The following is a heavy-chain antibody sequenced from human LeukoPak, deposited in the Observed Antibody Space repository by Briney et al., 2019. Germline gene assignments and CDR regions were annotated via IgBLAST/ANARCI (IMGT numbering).Heavy chain of an antibody. CDR2: ISSSSWHI. CDR1: GFTFSSYS. D-gene: IGHD3-22*01. V-gene: IGHV3-48*01. J-gene: IGHJ3*02. CDR3: ARAQGGYYDSSGYYYSRDAFDI. Sequence: PGGSLTLSCAPSGFTFSSYSMNWVRQAPGKGLECVSYISSSSWHIYYADSVKGRFTISRDNAKNSLYLQMNSLRAEDTAVYYCARAQGGYYDSSGYYYSRDAFDIWGQGTMVTVSS.